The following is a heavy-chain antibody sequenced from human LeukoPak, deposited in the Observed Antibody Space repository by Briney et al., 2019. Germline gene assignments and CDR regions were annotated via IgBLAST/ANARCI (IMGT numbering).Heavy chain of an antibody. J-gene: IGHJ4*02. CDR2: ISYDGSNK. D-gene: IGHD2-21*02. CDR1: GFTFSSYA. Sequence: GGSLRLSCAASGFTFSSYAMHWVRQAPGKGLEWVAVISYDGSNKYYADSVKGRFTISRDNSKNTLYLQMYSLRAEDTAVYYCARDRGTAVAPLFDYWGQGTLVTVSS. V-gene: IGHV3-30*04. CDR3: ARDRGTAVAPLFDY.